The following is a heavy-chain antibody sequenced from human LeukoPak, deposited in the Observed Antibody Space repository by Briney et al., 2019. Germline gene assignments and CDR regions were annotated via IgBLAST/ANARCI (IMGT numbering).Heavy chain of an antibody. Sequence: ASVKVSCKASGYTFTSYYMHWVRQAPGQGLEWMGWINPNSGSTNYAQKFQGRVTLTRDTSIRTAYMSRSRLRSDDTAVYYGARKARHLAAGESVYYYYMDVWGKGTTVTIS. CDR3: ARKARHLAAGESVYYYYMDV. V-gene: IGHV1-2*02. CDR2: INPNSGST. D-gene: IGHD6-13*01. CDR1: GYTFTSYY. J-gene: IGHJ6*03.